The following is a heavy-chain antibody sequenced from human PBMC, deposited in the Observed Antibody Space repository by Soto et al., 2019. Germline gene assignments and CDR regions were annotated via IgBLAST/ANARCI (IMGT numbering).Heavy chain of an antibody. CDR2: MNSDGSII. D-gene: IGHD5-12*01. J-gene: IGHJ6*02. V-gene: IGHV3-74*01. CDR3: AKDRYSGYDPYYYYYGMDV. Sequence: PGGSLRLSCAVAGYTFGNHWMHWVRQAPGKGLEWVSRMNSDGSIINYADSVKGRFTISRDNSKNTLYLQMNSLRAEDTAVYYCAKDRYSGYDPYYYYYGMDVWGQGTTVTVSS. CDR1: GYTFGNHW.